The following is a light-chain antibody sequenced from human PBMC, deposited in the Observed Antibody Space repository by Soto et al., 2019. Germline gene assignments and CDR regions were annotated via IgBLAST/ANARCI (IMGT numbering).Light chain of an antibody. V-gene: IGKV1-39*01. CDR1: QGVDSD. Sequence: IQMTQSPSSLSASVGDRVTITCRASQGVDSDLSWYQQKPGKAPKLLIYAASSLHSGVPTRFRGSGSGTHFSLTISSLQPEDVATYYCQQSYSTLVLTFGGGTKVELK. CDR2: AAS. J-gene: IGKJ4*01. CDR3: QQSYSTLVLT.